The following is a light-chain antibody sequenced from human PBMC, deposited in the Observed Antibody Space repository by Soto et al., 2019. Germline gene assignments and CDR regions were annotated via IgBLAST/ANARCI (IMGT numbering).Light chain of an antibody. Sequence: QSALTQPASVSGSPGQSITISCTGTSSDVGSYNLVSWYQQHPGKAPKLMIYEDIERPSGVSNRFSGSKSGNTASLTISGLQTEDEAEYYCCSYAGGTSLVFGGGTKVTVL. V-gene: IGLV2-23*01. CDR3: CSYAGGTSLV. CDR1: SSDVGSYNL. CDR2: EDI. J-gene: IGLJ2*01.